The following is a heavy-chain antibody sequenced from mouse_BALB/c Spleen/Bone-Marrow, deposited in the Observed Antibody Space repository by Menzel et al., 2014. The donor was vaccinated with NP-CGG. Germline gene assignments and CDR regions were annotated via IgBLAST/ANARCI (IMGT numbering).Heavy chain of an antibody. D-gene: IGHD2-3*01. Sequence: EVHLVESGGGLVQPGGSLKLSCAASGFDFSRYWMSWVRQAPGTGLEWIGEINPDSKTIDYSPSLKDKFIISRDNAKNTLYQQMNKVRSEDTALYYCARLGYYGGFAYWGQGTLVTVSA. CDR2: INPDSKTI. CDR1: GFDFSRYW. V-gene: IGHV4-1*02. CDR3: ARLGYYGGFAY. J-gene: IGHJ3*01.